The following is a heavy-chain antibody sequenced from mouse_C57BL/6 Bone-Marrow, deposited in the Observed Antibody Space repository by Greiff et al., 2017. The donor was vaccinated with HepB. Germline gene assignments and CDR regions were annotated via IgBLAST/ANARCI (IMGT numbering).Heavy chain of an antibody. CDR2: IDPSDSYT. CDR3: ARWDY. Sequence: QVQLQQPGAELVKPGASVKLSCKASGYTFTSYWMQWVKQRPGQGLEWIGEIDPSDSYTNYNQKFKGKATLTVDTSSSTAYMQFSSLTSEDSAVYYCARWDYWGQGTTLTVSS. CDR1: GYTFTSYW. V-gene: IGHV1-50*01. J-gene: IGHJ2*01.